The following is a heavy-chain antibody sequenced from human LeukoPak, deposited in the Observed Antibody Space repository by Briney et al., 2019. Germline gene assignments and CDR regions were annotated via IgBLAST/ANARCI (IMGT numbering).Heavy chain of an antibody. J-gene: IGHJ6*02. V-gene: IGHV3-72*01. CDR1: GFTFSDHY. CDR2: TRRKARGYTT. D-gene: IGHD4-17*01. CDR3: ARGPTVTFNYHYGMDV. Sequence: PGGSLRLSCATSGFTFSDHYMDWVRQAPGKGLEWVARTRRKARGYTTEYAASVKGRFTVSRDESMNSLYLQMNSLKTEDTAVYYCARGPTVTFNYHYGMDVWGQGTTVTVSS.